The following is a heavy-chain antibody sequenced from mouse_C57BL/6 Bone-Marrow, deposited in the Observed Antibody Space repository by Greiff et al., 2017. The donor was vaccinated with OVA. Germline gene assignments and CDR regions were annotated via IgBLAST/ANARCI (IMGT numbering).Heavy chain of an antibody. CDR2: IRNKANGYTT. CDR1: GFTFTDYY. CDR3: ARYSGYDDYFDY. V-gene: IGHV7-3*01. D-gene: IGHD2-2*01. J-gene: IGHJ2*01. Sequence: DVMLVESGGGLVQPGGSLSLSCAASGFTFTDYYMSWVRQPPGKALEWLGFIRNKANGYTTEYSASVKGRFTISRDNSQSSLYLQMNALRAEDSATYYCARYSGYDDYFDYWGQGTTLTVSS.